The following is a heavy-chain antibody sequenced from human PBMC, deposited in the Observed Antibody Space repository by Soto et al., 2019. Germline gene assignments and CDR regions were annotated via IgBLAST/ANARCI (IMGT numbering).Heavy chain of an antibody. CDR3: ARGGYCSSTSCFNDAFDI. V-gene: IGHV4-34*01. D-gene: IGHD2-2*01. CDR2: SNHSGST. J-gene: IGHJ3*02. Sequence: SETLSVTCAVYGGSFSGYYWSWIRQPPGQWLEWIGESNHSGSTDYNPSVKSLFTIPGDTSQNEFSLQLSSVTAADTPVYYCARGGYCSSTSCFNDAFDIWGQGTMVTVSS. CDR1: GGSFSGYY.